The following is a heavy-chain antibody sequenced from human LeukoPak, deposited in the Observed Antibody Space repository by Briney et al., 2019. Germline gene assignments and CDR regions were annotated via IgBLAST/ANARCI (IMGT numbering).Heavy chain of an antibody. CDR2: ISYEGSDK. D-gene: IGHD2-2*01. CDR3: AKTDCSSTSWGCYYFDY. Sequence: GGSPRLSCAASNFTFGSYGMNWVRHVPGKGLEWVAYISYEGSDKYYTDSVKGRFTISRDNAKNSLYLQMNSLRAEDTAVYYCAKTDCSSTSWGCYYFDYWGQGTLVTVSS. CDR1: NFTFGSYG. V-gene: IGHV3-33*03. J-gene: IGHJ4*02.